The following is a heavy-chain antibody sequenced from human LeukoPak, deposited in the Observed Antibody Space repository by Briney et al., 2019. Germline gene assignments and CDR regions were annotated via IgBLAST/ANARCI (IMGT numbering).Heavy chain of an antibody. CDR2: ISSSSSYI. Sequence: TGGSLRLSCAASGFTFNSYSMNWVRQAPGKGLEWVSSISSSSSYIYYADSVKGRFTISRDNAKNSLYLQMNSLRAEDTAVYYCARAPYYYDSSGSYFDYWGQGTLVTVSS. D-gene: IGHD3-22*01. CDR3: ARAPYYYDSSGSYFDY. J-gene: IGHJ4*02. V-gene: IGHV3-21*01. CDR1: GFTFNSYS.